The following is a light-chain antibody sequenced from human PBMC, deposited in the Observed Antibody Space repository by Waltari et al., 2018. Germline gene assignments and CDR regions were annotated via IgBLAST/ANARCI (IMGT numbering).Light chain of an antibody. Sequence: DIQMTQSPSSLSASVGDRVTITCQASQDISNYLNWYQQKPGKAHKLLIYDASNLETGVPSRFSGSGSGTDFTFTISSLQPEDIATYYCQQYDNLFIFTFGPGTKVDIK. CDR3: QQYDNLFIFT. V-gene: IGKV1-33*01. CDR2: DAS. CDR1: QDISNY. J-gene: IGKJ3*01.